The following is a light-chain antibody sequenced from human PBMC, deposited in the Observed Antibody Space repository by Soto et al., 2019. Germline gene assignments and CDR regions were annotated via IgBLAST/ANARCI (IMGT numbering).Light chain of an antibody. Sequence: HSPGARSLSPEDRATLPCGTSESIGDYVAWYQQRPGQAPRLLIYAASRRASGTPHRFSGSETEFALTITSLQSEDFAVYYCQQYDTRSLTFGGGTKVDIK. CDR2: AAS. CDR1: ESIGDY. J-gene: IGKJ4*01. CDR3: QQYDTRSLT. V-gene: IGKV3D-15*01.